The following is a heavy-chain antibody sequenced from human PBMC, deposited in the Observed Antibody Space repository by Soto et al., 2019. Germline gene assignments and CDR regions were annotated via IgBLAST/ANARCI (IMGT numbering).Heavy chain of an antibody. V-gene: IGHV3-33*01. D-gene: IGHD3-22*01. CDR1: GFTFSSYG. Sequence: VGSLRLSCAASGFTFSSYGMHWVRQAPGKGPEWVAVIWYDGSNKYYADSVKGRFTISRDNSKNTLYLQMNSLRAEDTAVYYCARDRGSSGYYASYWGQGTLVTVSS. J-gene: IGHJ4*02. CDR2: IWYDGSNK. CDR3: ARDRGSSGYYASY.